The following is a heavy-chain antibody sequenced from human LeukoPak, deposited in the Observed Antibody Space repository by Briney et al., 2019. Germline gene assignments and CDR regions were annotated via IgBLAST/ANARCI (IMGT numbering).Heavy chain of an antibody. D-gene: IGHD1-26*01. Sequence: LGGSLRLSCSASGFTFSNFVMHWVRQAPGKGLEYVAIINDNGYNTDYAGSVKGRFTVARDNSKNTLYLQMSSLRPEDTAVYYCVKDLSGSFSFDQRGQGTLVTVSS. CDR2: INDNGYNT. CDR1: GFTFSNFV. CDR3: VKDLSGSFSFDQ. V-gene: IGHV3-64D*09. J-gene: IGHJ4*02.